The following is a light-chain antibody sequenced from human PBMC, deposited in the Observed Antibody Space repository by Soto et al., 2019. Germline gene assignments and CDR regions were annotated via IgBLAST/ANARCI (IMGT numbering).Light chain of an antibody. Sequence: QSVLTQPPSVSAAPGQKVTISCSGSSSNIGNKYVSWYHRLPGRAPKLLIYENNKRPSGIPDRFSGSKSGTSATLGITGLQTGDEADYYCGTWDNSLGAWVFGGGTKVTVL. J-gene: IGLJ3*02. CDR2: ENN. V-gene: IGLV1-51*02. CDR1: SSNIGNKY. CDR3: GTWDNSLGAWV.